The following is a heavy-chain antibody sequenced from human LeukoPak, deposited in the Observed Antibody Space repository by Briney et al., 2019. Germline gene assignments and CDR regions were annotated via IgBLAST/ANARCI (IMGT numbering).Heavy chain of an antibody. D-gene: IGHD3-22*01. CDR3: ARPEGYDSSGYLNY. V-gene: IGHV1-2*02. Sequence: GASVTVSCKASGYTFTGYYMHWVRQAPGQGLEWMGWINPNSGGTNYAQKFQGRVTITRDTSISTAYMELSRLRSDDTAVYYCARPEGYDSSGYLNYWGQGTLVTVSS. CDR1: GYTFTGYY. CDR2: INPNSGGT. J-gene: IGHJ4*02.